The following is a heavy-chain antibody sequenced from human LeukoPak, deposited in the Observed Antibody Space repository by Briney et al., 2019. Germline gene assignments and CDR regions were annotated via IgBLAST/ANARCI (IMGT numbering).Heavy chain of an antibody. CDR2: IYYSGST. V-gene: IGHV4-59*01. Sequence: SETLSLTCTVSGVSISSYYWSWIRQPPGKGLEWIGYIYYSGSTNYNPSLKSRVTISVDTSKNQFSLKLSSVTAADTAVYYCARGRLGIRHYYYYMDVWGKGTTVTVSS. CDR1: GVSISSYY. J-gene: IGHJ6*03. CDR3: ARGRLGIRHYYYYMDV. D-gene: IGHD7-27*01.